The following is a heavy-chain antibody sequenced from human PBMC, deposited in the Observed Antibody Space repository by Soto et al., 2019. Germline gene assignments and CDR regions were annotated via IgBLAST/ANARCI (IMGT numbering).Heavy chain of an antibody. V-gene: IGHV4-31*03. J-gene: IGHJ4*02. CDR1: GGSISSGGYY. D-gene: IGHD5-18*01. CDR2: IYYSGST. CDR3: ARVEGKGQLYYFDY. Sequence: QVQLQESGPGLVKPSQTLSLTCTVSGGSISSGGYYWSWIRQHPGKGLEWIGYIYYSGSTYYNPSLKSRVTISVDTSKNQFSLKRSSVTAADTAVYYCARVEGKGQLYYFDYWGQGTLVTVSS.